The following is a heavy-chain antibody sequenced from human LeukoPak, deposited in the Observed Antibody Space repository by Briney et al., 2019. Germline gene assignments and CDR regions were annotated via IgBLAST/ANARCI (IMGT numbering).Heavy chain of an antibody. D-gene: IGHD3-22*01. CDR3: ARDSITMIDY. J-gene: IGHJ4*02. V-gene: IGHV4-34*01. CDR1: GGSFSGYY. CDR2: INHSGST. Sequence: SETLSLTCAVYGGSFSGYYWSWIRQPPGKGLEWIGEINHSGSTNYNPSLKSRVTISADTSKNQFSLKLSSVTAADTAVYYCARDSITMIDYWGQGTLVTDSS.